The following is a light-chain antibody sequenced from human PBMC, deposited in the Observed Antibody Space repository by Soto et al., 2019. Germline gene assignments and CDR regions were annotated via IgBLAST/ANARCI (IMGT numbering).Light chain of an antibody. Sequence: SALTQPPSASGSPGQSVTISCTGTSSDVGAYNSVSWYQQHPGKAPKLIVSEVNKRPSGVPDRFSGSKSGHTASLTVSGLQAEDEADYYCSSYAGGNNYVFGTGTKLTVL. V-gene: IGLV2-8*01. CDR1: SSDVGAYNS. CDR2: EVN. J-gene: IGLJ1*01. CDR3: SSYAGGNNYV.